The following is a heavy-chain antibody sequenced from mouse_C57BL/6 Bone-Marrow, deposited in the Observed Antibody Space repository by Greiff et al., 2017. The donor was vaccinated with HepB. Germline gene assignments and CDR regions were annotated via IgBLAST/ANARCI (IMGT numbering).Heavy chain of an antibody. J-gene: IGHJ3*01. CDR2: ISYDGSN. V-gene: IGHV3-6*01. CDR3: ARGDYGSPWFAY. Sequence: EVKLQESGPGLVKPSQSLSLTCSVTGYSITSGYYWNWIRQFPGNKLEWMGYISYDGSNNYNPSLKNRISITRDTSKNQFFLKLNSVTTEDTATYYCARGDYGSPWFAYWGQGTLVTVSA. D-gene: IGHD1-1*01. CDR1: GYSITSGYY.